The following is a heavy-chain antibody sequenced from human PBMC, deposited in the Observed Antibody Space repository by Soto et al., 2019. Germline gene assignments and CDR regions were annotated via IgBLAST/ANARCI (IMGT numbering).Heavy chain of an antibody. Sequence: GGSLRPSCAASAFILRSYEMNWVRPAPGKGLEWVSYISGTGSDIYYADSVKGRFTISRDNAKNSLYLQMNSLRAEDTGVYYCATLAVEMAATEYYYGMDVWGQGTTVTVSS. CDR3: ATLAVEMAATEYYYGMDV. CDR2: ISGTGSDI. CDR1: AFILRSYE. V-gene: IGHV3-48*03. D-gene: IGHD3-16*01. J-gene: IGHJ6*02.